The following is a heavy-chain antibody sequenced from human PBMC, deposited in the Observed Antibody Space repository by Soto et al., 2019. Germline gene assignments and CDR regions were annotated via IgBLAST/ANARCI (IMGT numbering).Heavy chain of an antibody. V-gene: IGHV1-8*01. D-gene: IGHD2-2*01. CDR3: ARGSRYCSSTSCYLYALDY. CDR1: GYTFTSYD. Sequence: ASVKVSCKASGYTFTSYDINWVRQATGQGLEWMGWMNPNSGNAGYAQKFQGRVTMTRNTSISTAYMELSSLRSEDTAVYYCARGSRYCSSTSCYLYALDYWGQGTLVTVSS. CDR2: MNPNSGNA. J-gene: IGHJ4*02.